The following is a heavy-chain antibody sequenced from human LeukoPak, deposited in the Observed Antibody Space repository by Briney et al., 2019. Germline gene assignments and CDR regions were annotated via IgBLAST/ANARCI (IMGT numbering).Heavy chain of an antibody. D-gene: IGHD4-17*01. CDR1: GYTFTSYG. J-gene: IGHJ5*02. V-gene: IGHV1-18*01. Sequence: ASVKVSCKASGYTFTSYGISWVRQAPGQGLEWMGWISAYNGNTNYAQKLQGRVTMTTDTSTSTAYMELRSLRSDDTAVYYCARGRWAHDYAQNGFDPWGQGTLVTVSS. CDR2: ISAYNGNT. CDR3: ARGRWAHDYAQNGFDP.